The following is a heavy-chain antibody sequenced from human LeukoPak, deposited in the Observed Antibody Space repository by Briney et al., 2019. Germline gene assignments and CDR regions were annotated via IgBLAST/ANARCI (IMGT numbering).Heavy chain of an antibody. D-gene: IGHD2-21*01. Sequence: GGSLRLSCAASGFTFTDFWMQWVRQAPGGGLVWVSRVKGDEISTLYADSVKGLFTISRDNAKNTLYLQMNSLRADDTALYYCATGPYSAFEMWGQGTMVTVSS. J-gene: IGHJ3*02. CDR3: ATGPYSAFEM. CDR1: GFTFTDFW. CDR2: VKGDEIST. V-gene: IGHV3-74*01.